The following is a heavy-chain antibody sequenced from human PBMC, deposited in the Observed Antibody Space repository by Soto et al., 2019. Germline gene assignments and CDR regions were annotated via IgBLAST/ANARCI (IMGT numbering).Heavy chain of an antibody. CDR3: AKNGQLPYYFSGMDV. J-gene: IGHJ6*02. V-gene: IGHV1-18*01. Sequence: QGQLVQSGPEVKKPGASVKVSCKASGYTFSRYGISWVRQAPGQGLEWMGWISGYNGDTIYAQKVQGRVTMTIDTSTYTASMELRSLTSDDPAIYSCAKNGQLPYYFSGMDVWGQGTSVTVSS. CDR1: GYTFSRYG. CDR2: ISGYNGDT. D-gene: IGHD1-1*01.